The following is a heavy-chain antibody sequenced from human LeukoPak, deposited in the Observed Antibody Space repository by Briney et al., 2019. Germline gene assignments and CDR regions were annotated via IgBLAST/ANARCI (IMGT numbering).Heavy chain of an antibody. V-gene: IGHV3-7*03. CDR2: IKQDGSEK. J-gene: IGHJ6*04. CDR1: GFTFSSYW. D-gene: IGHD2-15*01. Sequence: PGGSLRLSCAASGFTFSSYWMSWVRQAPGKGLEWVANIKQDGSEKYYVDSVKGRFTISRDNAKNSLYLQMNSLRAEDTAVYYCGRVGGGRDIVVAPHYYYGMDVWGKGTTVTVSS. CDR3: GRVGGGRDIVVAPHYYYGMDV.